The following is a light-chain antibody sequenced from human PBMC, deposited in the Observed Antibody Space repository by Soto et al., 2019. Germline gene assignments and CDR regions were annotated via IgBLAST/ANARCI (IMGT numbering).Light chain of an antibody. CDR2: DND. Sequence: QSVLTQPPSVSGAQGQKVTISCSGSGSNIGDSYVSWYQQLPGTAPKLLIYDNDKRPSGIPDRFSASKSGTSATLGITGLQPGDEADYYCGTWDTSLSVVVFGGGTQLTVL. CDR3: GTWDTSLSVVV. CDR1: GSNIGDSY. V-gene: IGLV1-51*01. J-gene: IGLJ7*01.